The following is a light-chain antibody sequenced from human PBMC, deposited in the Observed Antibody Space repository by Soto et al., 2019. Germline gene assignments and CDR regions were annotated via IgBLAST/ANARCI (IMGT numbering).Light chain of an antibody. CDR1: QGISSY. CDR2: AAS. J-gene: IGKJ2*01. CDR3: QQLNSYPPYA. V-gene: IGKV1-9*01. Sequence: DIQLTQSPSFLSASVGDRVTITCRASQGISSYLAWYQQKPGKAPKLLIYAASTLQSGVPSRFSGCGSGTEFTLTISSLQPEDSATYYCQQLNSYPPYAFAQGTKLEIK.